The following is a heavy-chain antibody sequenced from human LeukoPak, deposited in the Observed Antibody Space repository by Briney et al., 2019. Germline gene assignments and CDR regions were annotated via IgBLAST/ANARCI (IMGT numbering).Heavy chain of an antibody. CDR1: EFSVGSNY. CDR3: ARDFLYGGNSERPYYMDV. Sequence: GGSLRLSCAASEFSVGSNYMTWVRQAPGKGLEWVSLIYSGGSTYYADSVKGRFTISRDNSKNTLYLQMNSLRAEDTAVYYCARDFLYGGNSERPYYMDVWGKGTTVTISS. J-gene: IGHJ6*03. CDR2: IYSGGST. V-gene: IGHV3-66*01. D-gene: IGHD4-23*01.